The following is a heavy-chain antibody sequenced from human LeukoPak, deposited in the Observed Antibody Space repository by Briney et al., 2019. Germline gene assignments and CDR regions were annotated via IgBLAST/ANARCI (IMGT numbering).Heavy chain of an antibody. CDR3: AKGFSAGTMDY. CDR1: AFIFKNYA. CDR2: ISYHGSNQ. J-gene: IGHJ4*02. Sequence: GGSLRLSCAASAFIFKNYAMHWVRQPPGRGLEWVAVISYHGSNQYYIDSVKGRFTISRDNSKDTVYLQMNSLRPDDTAVYYCAKGFSAGTMDYWGQGTLVTVSS. V-gene: IGHV3-30*18. D-gene: IGHD1-1*01.